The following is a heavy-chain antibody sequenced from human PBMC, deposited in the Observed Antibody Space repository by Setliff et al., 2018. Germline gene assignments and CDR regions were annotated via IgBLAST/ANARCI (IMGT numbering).Heavy chain of an antibody. D-gene: IGHD1-26*01. CDR1: GGSVSSGSYY. V-gene: IGHV4-61*02. Sequence: SETLSLTCTGSGGSVSSGSYYWSWIRQPAGKGLEWIGRIYTSGVTNYYPSLKSRVTMSVDTSKNQFSLNLSSVTAADTAVYYCARGALGELLSFDYWGQGTLVTVSS. J-gene: IGHJ4*02. CDR3: ARGALGELLSFDY. CDR2: IYTSGVT.